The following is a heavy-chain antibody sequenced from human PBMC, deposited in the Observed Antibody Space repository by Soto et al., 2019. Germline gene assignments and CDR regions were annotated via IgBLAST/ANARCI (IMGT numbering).Heavy chain of an antibody. J-gene: IGHJ5*02. Sequence: ASVKVSCKASGYTFTSYDINWVRQATGQGLEWMGWMNPNSGNTGYAQKFQGRVTMTRNTSISTAYMELSSLRSEDTAVYYCARGRGYCSGGSCYPPPSSYNWFDPWGQGTLVTVSS. CDR1: GYTFTSYD. CDR3: ARGRGYCSGGSCYPPPSSYNWFDP. D-gene: IGHD2-15*01. CDR2: MNPNSGNT. V-gene: IGHV1-8*01.